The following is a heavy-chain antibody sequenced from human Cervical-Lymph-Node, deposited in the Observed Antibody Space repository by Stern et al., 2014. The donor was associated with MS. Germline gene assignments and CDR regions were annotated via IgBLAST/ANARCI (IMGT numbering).Heavy chain of an antibody. CDR3: ARSGSYFSPVDY. V-gene: IGHV3-30*04. CDR2: ISYYGRNR. J-gene: IGHJ4*02. D-gene: IGHD1-26*01. Sequence: VQLVESGGGVVQPGRSLRLSCEASGFTFSEYTMHWVRQAPGKGPEWWALISYYGRNRYYAYSVKGRFTISRDKSKNTLYLQMNTLKTEDTALFYCARSGSYFSPVDYWGQGTLVTVAS. CDR1: GFTFSEYT.